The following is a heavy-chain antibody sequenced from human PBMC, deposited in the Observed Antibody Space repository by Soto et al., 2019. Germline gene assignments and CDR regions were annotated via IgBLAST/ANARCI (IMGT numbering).Heavy chain of an antibody. V-gene: IGHV4-61*01. CDR1: GGSVSSGSYY. Sequence: QVQLQESGPGLVKPSETLSLTCTVSGGSVSSGSYYWSWIRQPPGKGLEWIGYIYYSGSTNYNPSLQSRGTLSVGTSRTEFTLKLRCVTAADTAVYYCARGVRQIVVVPAGGEYSCDSWVQGTLVTVSS. D-gene: IGHD2-21*02. CDR2: IYYSGST. CDR3: ARGVRQIVVVPAGGEYSCDS. J-gene: IGHJ4*02.